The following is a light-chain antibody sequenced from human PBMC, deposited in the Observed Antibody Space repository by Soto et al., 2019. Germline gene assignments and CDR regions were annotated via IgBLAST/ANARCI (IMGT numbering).Light chain of an antibody. Sequence: EIVMTQSPATLSVSPGERATLSCRASQRLSSNLAWYQQKPGQAPRLLIYDVSTRATGIPARFSGSGSGTEFTLTISSLQSEDSAVYYCQQYKNWLALTFGGGTKVEIK. J-gene: IGKJ4*01. CDR2: DVS. CDR1: QRLSSN. CDR3: QQYKNWLALT. V-gene: IGKV3-15*01.